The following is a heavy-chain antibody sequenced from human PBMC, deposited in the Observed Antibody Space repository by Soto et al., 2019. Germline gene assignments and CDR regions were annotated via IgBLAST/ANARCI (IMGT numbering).Heavy chain of an antibody. CDR2: IIPIFGTA. Sequence: ASVKVSCKASGGTFSSYAISWVRQAPGQGLEWMGGIIPIFGTANYAQKFQGRVTITADESTSTAYMELSSLRSEDTAVYYCAREERYCTNGVCPPSPFDPWGQGTLVTVSS. D-gene: IGHD2-8*01. CDR1: GGTFSSYA. CDR3: AREERYCTNGVCPPSPFDP. J-gene: IGHJ5*02. V-gene: IGHV1-69*13.